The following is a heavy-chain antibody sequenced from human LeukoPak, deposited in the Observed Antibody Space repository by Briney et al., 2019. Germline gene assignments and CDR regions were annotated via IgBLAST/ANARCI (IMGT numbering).Heavy chain of an antibody. CDR2: IKQDGSEK. J-gene: IGHJ4*02. Sequence: GGSLRLSCAASGFTFSSYGMSWVRQAPGKGLEWVANIKQDGSEKYYVDSVKGRFTISRDNAKNSLYLQMNSLRAEDTAVYYCARDVKYYYDSSGYYAWGQGNLVTVSS. CDR3: ARDVKYYYDSSGYYA. CDR1: GFTFSSYG. V-gene: IGHV3-7*01. D-gene: IGHD3-22*01.